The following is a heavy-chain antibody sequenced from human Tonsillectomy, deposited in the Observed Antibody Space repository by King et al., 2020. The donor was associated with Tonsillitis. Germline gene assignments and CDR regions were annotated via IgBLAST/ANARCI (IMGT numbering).Heavy chain of an antibody. D-gene: IGHD2-2*01. CDR3: ARRLCSSISCYRFDP. J-gene: IGHJ5*02. Sequence: QLVQSGAEVKKPGESLKISCKASGYTFASYWIGWVRQMPGKGLEWMGIIYPADSDTRYSPSFQGHVTISADKSISTAYLQWSSLKASDTAIYYCARRLCSSISCYRFDPWGQGPLLTVSS. V-gene: IGHV5-51*01. CDR2: IYPADSDT. CDR1: GYTFASYW.